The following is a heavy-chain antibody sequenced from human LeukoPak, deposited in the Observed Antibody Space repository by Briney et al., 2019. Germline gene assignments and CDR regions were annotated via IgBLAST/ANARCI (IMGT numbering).Heavy chain of an antibody. CDR1: GFTFSSYS. D-gene: IGHD6-13*01. Sequence: PGGSLRLSCAASGFTFSSYSMNWVRQAPGKGLEWVSSISSSSSYIYYADSVKGRFTISRDNAKNSLYLQMNSLRAEDTAVYYCAGDSSSWYKVFDYWGQGTLVTVSS. CDR3: AGDSSSWYKVFDY. J-gene: IGHJ4*02. V-gene: IGHV3-21*01. CDR2: ISSSSSYI.